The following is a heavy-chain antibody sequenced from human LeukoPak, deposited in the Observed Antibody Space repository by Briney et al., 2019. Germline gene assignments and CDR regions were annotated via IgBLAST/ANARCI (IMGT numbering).Heavy chain of an antibody. CDR1: GFTFSGSA. CDR3: SSRLTSQYYYMDV. Sequence: GGSLRLSCAASGFTFSGSAIHWVRQASGKGLEWVGRIRSKADNFSSAYSASVTGSFTISRDDSKNTAYLQMNSLKTEDTAVYYCSSRLTSQYYYMDVWGKGTTVTVSS. V-gene: IGHV3-73*01. CDR2: IRSKADNFSS. J-gene: IGHJ6*03. D-gene: IGHD4/OR15-4a*01.